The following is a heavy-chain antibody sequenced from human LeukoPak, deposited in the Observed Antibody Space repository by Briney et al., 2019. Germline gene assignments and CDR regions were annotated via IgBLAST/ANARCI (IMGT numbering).Heavy chain of an antibody. CDR2: TSGSGGTT. CDR1: GFTFSSYG. CDR3: TKVPYSYGNGGYFNY. D-gene: IGHD5-18*01. J-gene: IGHJ4*02. Sequence: PGGSLRLSCAASGFTFSSYGMSWVRQAPGKGLEWVSATSGSGGTTYYADSVKGRFTISRDNSKNTLYLQMNSLRAEDTAVYYCTKVPYSYGNGGYFNYWGQGTLVTVSS. V-gene: IGHV3-23*01.